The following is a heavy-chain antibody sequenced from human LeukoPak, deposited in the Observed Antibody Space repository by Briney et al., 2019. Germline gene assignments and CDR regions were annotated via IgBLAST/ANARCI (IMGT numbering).Heavy chain of an antibody. Sequence: PGGSLRLSCAASGFTFSSYSMNWVRQAPGKGLEWVSYISSSSSTIYYADSVKGRFTISRDNAKNSLYLQMNSLRDEDTAVYYCARTYYYDSSEAFDIWGQGTMVTVSS. CDR1: GFTFSSYS. CDR3: ARTYYYDSSEAFDI. CDR2: ISSSSSTI. D-gene: IGHD3-22*01. J-gene: IGHJ3*02. V-gene: IGHV3-48*02.